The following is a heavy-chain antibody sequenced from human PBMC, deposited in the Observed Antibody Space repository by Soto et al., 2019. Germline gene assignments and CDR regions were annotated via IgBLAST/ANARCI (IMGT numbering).Heavy chain of an antibody. CDR3: AKDRNYVTPVSEHSETFDY. CDR1: GFTFSSYA. V-gene: IGHV3-23*01. J-gene: IGHJ4*02. CDR2: ISGSGGST. D-gene: IGHD4-4*01. Sequence: GGSLRLSCAASGFTFSSYAMSWVRQAPGKGLEWVSAISGSGGSTYYADSVKGRFTISRDNSKNTLYLQMNSLRAEDTAVYYCAKDRNYVTPVSEHSETFDYWGQGTLVTVSS.